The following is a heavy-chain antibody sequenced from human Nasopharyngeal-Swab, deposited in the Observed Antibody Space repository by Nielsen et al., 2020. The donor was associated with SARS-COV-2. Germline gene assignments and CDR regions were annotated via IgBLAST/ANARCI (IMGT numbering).Heavy chain of an antibody. CDR2: ISSSSSYT. Sequence: LSLTCAASGFTFGDYYMSWIRQAPGKGLEWVSYISSSSSYTNYADSVKGRFTISRDNAKNSLYLQMNSLRAEDTAVYYCARDRLRQGYDFWSGYYPDAFDIWGQGTMVTVSS. J-gene: IGHJ3*02. D-gene: IGHD3-3*01. CDR1: GFTFGDYY. CDR3: ARDRLRQGYDFWSGYYPDAFDI. V-gene: IGHV3-11*06.